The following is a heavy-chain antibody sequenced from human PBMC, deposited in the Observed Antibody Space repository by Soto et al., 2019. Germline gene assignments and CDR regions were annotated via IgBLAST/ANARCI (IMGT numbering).Heavy chain of an antibody. D-gene: IGHD5-12*01. CDR2: ISGSGGST. Sequence: GGSPRLSCAASGFTFSSYAMSWVRQAPGKGLEWVSAISGSGGSTYYADSVKGRFTISRDNSKNTLYLQMNSLRAEDTAVNYCAKSDVDMENDYWGQGTLVTVSS. J-gene: IGHJ4*02. CDR1: GFTFSSYA. CDR3: AKSDVDMENDY. V-gene: IGHV3-23*01.